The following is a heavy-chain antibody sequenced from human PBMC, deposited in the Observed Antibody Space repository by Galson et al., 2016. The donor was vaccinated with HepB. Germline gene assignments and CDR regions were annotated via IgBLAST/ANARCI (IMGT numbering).Heavy chain of an antibody. CDR3: ARQYWGGPSDY. V-gene: IGHV4-4*02. J-gene: IGHJ4*02. CDR2: IFHSGRV. CDR1: GVSISSSDW. Sequence: SETLSLTCAVSGVSISSSDWWSWVRQSPGQGLEWIGQIFHSGRVNYTPSLASRVTIPIDMSNNHFSLRLTSVTAADTALYYCARQYWGGPSDYWGQGTLVTVSS. D-gene: IGHD2/OR15-2a*01.